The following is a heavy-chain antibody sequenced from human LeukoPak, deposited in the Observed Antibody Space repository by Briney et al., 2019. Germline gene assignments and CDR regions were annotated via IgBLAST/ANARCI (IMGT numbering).Heavy chain of an antibody. J-gene: IGHJ3*02. CDR3: ARGRGGNYYDSSGYLTNDAFDI. D-gene: IGHD3-22*01. CDR2: IYTSGST. V-gene: IGHV4-4*07. CDR1: GYSISTGYY. Sequence: PSETLSLTCTVSGYSISTGYYWSWIRQPAGKGLEWIGRIYTSGSTNYNPSLKSRVTMPVDTSKNQFSLKLSSVTAADTAVYYCARGRGGNYYDSSGYLTNDAFDIWGQGTMVTVSS.